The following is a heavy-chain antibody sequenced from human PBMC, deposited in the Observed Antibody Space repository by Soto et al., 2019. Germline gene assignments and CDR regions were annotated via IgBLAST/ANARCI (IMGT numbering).Heavy chain of an antibody. CDR3: GGGGVAVTPYYNYVMAF. CDR2: ISAYNGNT. Sequence: QVQLVQSGAEVKKPGASVKVSCKASGYTFTSYGISWVRQAPGQGLEWMGWISAYNGNTNYAQKLQGRVTMTTDTPTRKANGGGRSRSSDNRAVYYCGGGGVAVTPYYNYVMAFWAQGTTVPAS. V-gene: IGHV1-18*04. J-gene: IGHJ6*02. D-gene: IGHD2-15*01. CDR1: GYTFTSYG.